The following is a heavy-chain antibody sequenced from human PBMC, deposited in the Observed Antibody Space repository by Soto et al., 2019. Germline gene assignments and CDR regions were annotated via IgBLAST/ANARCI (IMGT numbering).Heavy chain of an antibody. CDR2: IKSKTDGGTT. J-gene: IGHJ4*02. V-gene: IGHV3-15*07. Sequence: GGSLRLSCAASGFTFSNAWMNWVRQAPGKGLEWVGRIKSKTDGGTTDYAAPVKGRFTISRDDSKNTLYLQMNSLKTEDTAVYYCTTRRILTGYTSFDYWGQGTLVTVSS. CDR1: GFTFSNAW. D-gene: IGHD3-9*01. CDR3: TTRRILTGYTSFDY.